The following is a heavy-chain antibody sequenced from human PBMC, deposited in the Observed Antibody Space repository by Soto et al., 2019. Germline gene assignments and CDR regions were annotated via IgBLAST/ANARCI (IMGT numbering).Heavy chain of an antibody. V-gene: IGHV3-23*01. CDR1: GFSFTNYA. CDR2: ISGSGGAA. D-gene: IGHD3-3*01. CDR3: AKDGGFLTYNMDV. J-gene: IGHJ6*02. Sequence: PGGSLRLSCAASGFSFTNYAMNWFRQAPGKGLEWVSVISGSGGAAYYADSVKGRFTISRDNSKNTLYLQMNSLRAEDTALYYCAKDGGFLTYNMDVWGQGTTVTVSS.